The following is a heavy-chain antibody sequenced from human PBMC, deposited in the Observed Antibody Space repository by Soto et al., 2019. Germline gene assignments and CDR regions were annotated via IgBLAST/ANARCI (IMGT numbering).Heavy chain of an antibody. Sequence: GGSLRLSCAASGFTFSSYSMNWVRQAPGKGLEWVSYISSSSSTIYYADSVKGRFTISRDNAKNSLYLQMNSLRAEDTAVYYCARDHVDYYYYMDVWGKGTTVTVSS. CDR2: ISSSSSTI. CDR3: ARDHVDYYYYMDV. J-gene: IGHJ6*03. V-gene: IGHV3-48*01. CDR1: GFTFSSYS.